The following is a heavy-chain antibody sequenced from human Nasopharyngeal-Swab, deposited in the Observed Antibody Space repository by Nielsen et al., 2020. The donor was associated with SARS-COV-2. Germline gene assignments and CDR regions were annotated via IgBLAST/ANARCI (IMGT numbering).Heavy chain of an antibody. Sequence: GGSLRLSCAASGFTFSNAWMSWVRQAPGKGLEWVGRIKSKTDGGTTDYAAPVKGRFTISRDDSKNTLYLQMNSLKTEDTAVYYCTSRSTTVTTPLRADVWGKGTTVTVSS. D-gene: IGHD4-17*01. CDR1: GFTFSNAW. CDR2: IKSKTDGGTT. V-gene: IGHV3-15*01. CDR3: TSRSTTVTTPLRADV. J-gene: IGHJ6*04.